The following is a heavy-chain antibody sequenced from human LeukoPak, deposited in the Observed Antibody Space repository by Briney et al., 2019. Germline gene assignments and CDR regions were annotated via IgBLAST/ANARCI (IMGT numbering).Heavy chain of an antibody. CDR3: ARVSGTGTSFDY. CDR2: IYYSGST. D-gene: IGHD1-7*01. V-gene: IGHV4-59*01. Sequence: SETLSLTCTVSGGSISSYYWSWIRQPPGKGLEWIGYIYYSGSTNYNPSLKSRVTISVDTSKNQFSLKLSSVTAADTAVYYCARVSGTGTSFDYWGQGTLVTFSS. CDR1: GGSISSYY. J-gene: IGHJ4*02.